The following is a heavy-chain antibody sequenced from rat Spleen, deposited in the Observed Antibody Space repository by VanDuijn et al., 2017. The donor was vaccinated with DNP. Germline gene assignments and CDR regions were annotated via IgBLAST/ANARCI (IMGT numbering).Heavy chain of an antibody. CDR1: GLIFSNYD. Sequence: EVQLVESGGGLVQPGRSLKVSCAASGLIFSNYDMAWVRQAPAKGLEWVASISNSGDTYYPDSVKGRFTVSRDSAENTLSLQMHSLRSEDTATYYCAIYFYSGDNWFGYWGQGTLVTVSS. CDR3: AIYFYSGDNWFGY. D-gene: IGHD1-1*01. V-gene: IGHV5S13*01. J-gene: IGHJ3*01. CDR2: ISNSGDT.